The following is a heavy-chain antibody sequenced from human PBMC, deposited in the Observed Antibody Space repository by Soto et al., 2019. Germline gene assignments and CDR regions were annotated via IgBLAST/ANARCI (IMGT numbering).Heavy chain of an antibody. CDR2: INPNSGGT. V-gene: IGHV1-2*04. D-gene: IGHD6-13*01. Sequence: ASVKVSCKASGYTFTGYYMHWVRQAPGQGLEWMGWINPNSGGTNYAQKFQGWVTMTRDTSISTAYMELSRLRSDDTAVYYCARGQRVSSSTHSFDYWGQGTLVTVSS. J-gene: IGHJ4*02. CDR1: GYTFTGYY. CDR3: ARGQRVSSSTHSFDY.